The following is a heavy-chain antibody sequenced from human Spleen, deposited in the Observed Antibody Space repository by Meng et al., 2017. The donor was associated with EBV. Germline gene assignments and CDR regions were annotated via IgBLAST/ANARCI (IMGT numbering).Heavy chain of an antibody. D-gene: IGHD5/OR15-5a*01. V-gene: IGHV3-33*08. Sequence: GRSLRLSCGTSGSLFDYAGRHCGRPAPKNGMGRVGVIGFSRSQEYYADSVKGRFTIARYNYNNSLFLQIDNLRAEDTATYYCAREKYSVYNPLDYWGHGTLVTVSS. CDR2: IGFSRSQE. CDR3: AREKYSVYNPLDY. J-gene: IGHJ4*01. CDR1: GSLFDYAG.